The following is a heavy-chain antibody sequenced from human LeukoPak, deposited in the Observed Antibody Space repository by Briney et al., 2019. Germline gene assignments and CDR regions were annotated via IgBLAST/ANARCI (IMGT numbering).Heavy chain of an antibody. CDR2: ISGSGGST. Sequence: GGSLRLSCAASGFTFSRYGMSWVRQAPGKGLEWVSAISGSGGSTYYADSVKGRFTIPRDNSKNTLYLQMNSLRAEDTAVYYCARVRGIAAAGTRGYYYYYMDVWGKGTTVTVSS. J-gene: IGHJ6*03. V-gene: IGHV3-23*01. D-gene: IGHD6-13*01. CDR3: ARVRGIAAAGTRGYYYYYMDV. CDR1: GFTFSRYG.